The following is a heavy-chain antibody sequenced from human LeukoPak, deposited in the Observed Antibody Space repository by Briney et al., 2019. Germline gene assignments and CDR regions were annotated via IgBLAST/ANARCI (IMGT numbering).Heavy chain of an antibody. D-gene: IGHD5-12*01. CDR1: GFTFSRYS. V-gene: IGHV3-21*06. Sequence: GGSLRLSCAASGFTFSRYSMNWVRQAPGKGLEWVSSISSSGTYIYYADSVKGRFTISRDNAKNSLYLQMNSLRAEDTAVYYCARDRLPPPGVYCFDPWGQGTLVTVSS. CDR2: ISSSGTYI. CDR3: ARDRLPPPGVYCFDP. J-gene: IGHJ5*02.